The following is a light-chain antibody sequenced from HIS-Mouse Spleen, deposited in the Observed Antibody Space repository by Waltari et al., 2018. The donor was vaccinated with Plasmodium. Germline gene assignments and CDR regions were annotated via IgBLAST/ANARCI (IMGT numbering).Light chain of an antibody. V-gene: IGLV2-8*01. CDR2: EVS. CDR3: SSYAGSNNLV. Sequence: QSALTQPPSASGSPGQSVTISCTGTSRDVGGYNYVSWYHQHPGKAPKLMIYEVSKRPSGVPDRFSGSKSGNTASLTVSGLQAEDEADYYCSSYAGSNNLVFGGGTKLTVL. CDR1: SRDVGGYNY. J-gene: IGLJ2*01.